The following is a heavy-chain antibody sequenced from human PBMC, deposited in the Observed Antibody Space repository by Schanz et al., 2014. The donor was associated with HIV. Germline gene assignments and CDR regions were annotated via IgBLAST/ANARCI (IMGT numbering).Heavy chain of an antibody. D-gene: IGHD3-22*01. J-gene: IGHJ6*02. CDR3: AKDGNLYDSRYRGKGNYYHYYGMDV. CDR1: GFSFDSFG. Sequence: QVQLVESGGGVVQPGRSLRLSWVASGFSFDSFGMHWVRQAPGKGLEWVAVISYDGVNKHFADSVKGRFTISRDNSKNTLYLQVKRLRTEDTAVYFCAKDGNLYDSRYRGKGNYYHYYGMDVWGQGTTVTVS. V-gene: IGHV3-30*18. CDR2: ISYDGVNK.